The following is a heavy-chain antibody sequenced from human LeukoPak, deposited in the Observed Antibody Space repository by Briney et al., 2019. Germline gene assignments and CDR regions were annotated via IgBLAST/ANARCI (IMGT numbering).Heavy chain of an antibody. Sequence: PGGSLRLSCAGSGFTFSSYAMSWVRQAPGKGLEWVSAISGSGGSTYYADSVKGRFTISRDNSKNTLYLQMNSLRAEDTAVYYCVTPKTIVVVINDDFDYWGQGTLVTVSS. CDR3: VTPKTIVVVINDDFDY. CDR2: ISGSGGST. D-gene: IGHD3-22*01. CDR1: GFTFSSYA. J-gene: IGHJ4*02. V-gene: IGHV3-23*01.